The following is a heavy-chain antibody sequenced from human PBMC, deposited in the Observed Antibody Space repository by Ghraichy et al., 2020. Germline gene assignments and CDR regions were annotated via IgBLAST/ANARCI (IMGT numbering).Heavy chain of an antibody. J-gene: IGHJ6*02. Sequence: SETLSLTCAVYNGSFSGYYWSWIRQSPGRGLRWLARTDQSGDTYNAPSPRGRSTLPVDTSKSHFSLKVTSLTAADTAVYYCARLKWRGDPSPYYGMDIWGQGTAVTVSS. CDR1: NGSFSGYY. CDR2: TDQSGDT. V-gene: IGHV4-34*04. CDR3: ARLKWRGDPSPYYGMDI. D-gene: IGHD3-16*01.